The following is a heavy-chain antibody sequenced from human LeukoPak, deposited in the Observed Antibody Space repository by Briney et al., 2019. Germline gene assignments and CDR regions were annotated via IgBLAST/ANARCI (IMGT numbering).Heavy chain of an antibody. D-gene: IGHD6-13*01. Sequence: GGSLRLSCAASGFSFSSYWMHWVRQAPGEGRVWVSRLNTEVSSTNYVDSVKGRFTISRDNAKNTLYLQMNSLRAEDTAIYYCARVAYSSNWYTDYWGQGTLVAVSS. J-gene: IGHJ4*02. CDR1: GFSFSSYW. V-gene: IGHV3-74*01. CDR3: ARVAYSSNWYTDY. CDR2: LNTEVSST.